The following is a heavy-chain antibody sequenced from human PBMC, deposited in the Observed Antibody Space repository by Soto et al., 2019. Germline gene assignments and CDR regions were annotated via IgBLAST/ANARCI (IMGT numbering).Heavy chain of an antibody. CDR1: GGSFSGYY. CDR2: INHSGST. D-gene: IGHD6-13*01. Sequence: SETLSLTCAVYGGSFSGYYWTWIRQPPGTGLEWIGEINHSGSTNYNPSLKGRVAISVDTAKNNLSLKLSSVTAADTAVYYCARHEGSSLYFQHWGQGTLVTVSS. CDR3: ARHEGSSLYFQH. J-gene: IGHJ1*01. V-gene: IGHV4-34*01.